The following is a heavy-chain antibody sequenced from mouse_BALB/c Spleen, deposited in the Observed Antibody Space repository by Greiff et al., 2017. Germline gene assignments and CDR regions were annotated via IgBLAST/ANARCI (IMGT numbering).Heavy chain of an antibody. D-gene: IGHD1-1*01. CDR2: IWSGGST. Sequence: VMLVESGPGLVQPSQSLSITCTVSGFSLTSYGVHWVRQSPGKGLEWLGVIWSGGSTDYNAAFISRLSISKDNSKSQVFFKMNSLQANDTAIYYCARNRGSSYYAMDYWGQGTSVTVSS. CDR3: ARNRGSSYYAMDY. J-gene: IGHJ4*01. V-gene: IGHV2-2*02. CDR1: GFSLTSYG.